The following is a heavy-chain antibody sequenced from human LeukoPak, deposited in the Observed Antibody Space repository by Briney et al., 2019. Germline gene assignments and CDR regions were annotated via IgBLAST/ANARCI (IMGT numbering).Heavy chain of an antibody. CDR1: EIIFDTYW. CDR2: INRDGGET. V-gene: IGHV3-7*03. Sequence: GGSLRLSCTASEIIFDTYWMSWVRQAPGKGLEWVANINRDGGETYYVDSVRGRFTISRDNARNSLYLHMSSLRVDDTAIYYCARSNQIGTTDYWGQGTLVTVSS. CDR3: ARSNQIGTTDY. J-gene: IGHJ4*02. D-gene: IGHD1-1*01.